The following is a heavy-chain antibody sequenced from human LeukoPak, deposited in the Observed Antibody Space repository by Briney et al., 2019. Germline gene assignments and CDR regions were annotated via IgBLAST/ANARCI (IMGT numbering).Heavy chain of an antibody. CDR2: ISSSGSTI. V-gene: IGHV3-11*04. J-gene: IGHJ4*02. CDR3: ARDPYGSGSYASIFEY. Sequence: GGSLRLSCAASGFSVSRNYMTWVRQAPGKGLEWVSYISSSGSTIYYADSVKGRFTISRDNAKNSLYLQMNSLRAEDTAIYYCARDPYGSGSYASIFEYWGQGTLVTVSS. D-gene: IGHD3-10*01. CDR1: GFSVSRNY.